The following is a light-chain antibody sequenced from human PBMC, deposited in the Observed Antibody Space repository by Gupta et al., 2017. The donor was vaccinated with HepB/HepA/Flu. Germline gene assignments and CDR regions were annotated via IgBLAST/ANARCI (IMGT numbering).Light chain of an antibody. CDR2: DVS. J-gene: IGLJ1*01. Sequence: QSALTQPASVSGSPGQSITISCTGTSSDVGGYNYVSWYQQHPGKAPKLRIYDVSNRPSGVSNRFSGSKSGNTDSLTISGLQAEDEADYDCSSSTSSSTLVFGTGTKVTVL. CDR1: SSDVGGYNY. V-gene: IGLV2-14*01. CDR3: SSSTSSSTLV.